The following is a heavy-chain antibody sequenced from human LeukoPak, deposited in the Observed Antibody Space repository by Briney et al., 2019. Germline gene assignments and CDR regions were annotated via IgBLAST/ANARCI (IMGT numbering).Heavy chain of an antibody. D-gene: IGHD5-24*01. J-gene: IGHJ4*02. V-gene: IGHV4-34*01. CDR1: GGSFSGYY. Sequence: SETLSLTCAVYGGSFSGYYWSWIRQPPGKGLEWIGEINHSGSTNYNPSLKSRVTMSVDTSKNRLSLSRTSVTAADTAVYYCASSRVATIKGETDYWGQGTLVTVSS. CDR2: INHSGST. CDR3: ASSRVATIKGETDY.